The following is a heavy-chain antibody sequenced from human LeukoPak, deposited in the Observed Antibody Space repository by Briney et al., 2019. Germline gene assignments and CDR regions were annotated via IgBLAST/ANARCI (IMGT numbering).Heavy chain of an antibody. CDR1: GGSFSGYY. V-gene: IGHV4-34*01. D-gene: IGHD2-2*01. CDR3: ARGHLHRYCSGTSCYGGRYFQH. Sequence: SETLSLTCAVHGGSFSGYYWSWIRKPPGKGLEWIGEINHSGSTNYNPSLKSRVTISVDTSKNQFSLKLSSVTAADTAVYYCARGHLHRYCSGTSCYGGRYFQHWGQGTLVTVSS. J-gene: IGHJ1*01. CDR2: INHSGST.